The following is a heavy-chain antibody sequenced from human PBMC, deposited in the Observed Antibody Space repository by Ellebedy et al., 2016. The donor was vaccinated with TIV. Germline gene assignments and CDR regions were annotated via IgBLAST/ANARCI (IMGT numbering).Heavy chain of an antibody. J-gene: IGHJ4*02. CDR2: IYYSGST. Sequence: SETLSLXXTVSGGSVSSGSYYWSWIRQPPGKGLEWIGYIYYSGSTNYNPSLKSRVTTSVDTSKNQFSLKLSSVTAADTAVYYCARTTYYDILTGYYITYYFDYWGQGTLVTVSS. D-gene: IGHD3-9*01. V-gene: IGHV4-61*01. CDR3: ARTTYYDILTGYYITYYFDY. CDR1: GGSVSSGSYY.